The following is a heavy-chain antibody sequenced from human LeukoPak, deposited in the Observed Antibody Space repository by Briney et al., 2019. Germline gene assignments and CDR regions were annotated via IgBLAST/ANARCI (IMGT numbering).Heavy chain of an antibody. CDR1: GGSFSGYY. D-gene: IGHD6-19*01. CDR3: ARLGYSSGWSVRYYYYYMDV. CDR2: INHSGST. J-gene: IGHJ6*03. Sequence: SETLSLTCAVYGGSFSGYYWSWIHQPPGKGLEWIGEINHSGSTNYNPSLKSRVTISVDTSKNQFSLKLSSVTAADTAVYYCARLGYSSGWSVRYYYYYMDVWGKGTTVTVSS. V-gene: IGHV4-34*01.